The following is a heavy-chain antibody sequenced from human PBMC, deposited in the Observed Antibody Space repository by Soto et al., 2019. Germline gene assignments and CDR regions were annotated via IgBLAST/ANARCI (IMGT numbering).Heavy chain of an antibody. CDR1: GFTFSNYA. J-gene: IGHJ4*02. CDR2: ISSSGGSL. CDR3: ASIGYCSSTSCHNFDY. Sequence: PGGSLRLSCASSGFTFSNYAMNWVRQAPGKGLEWVSTISSSGGSLYYADSVKGRFTISRDNSKNSLYLQMNSLRAEDTAVYYYASIGYCSSTSCHNFDYWGQGTLVTVSS. V-gene: IGHV3-23*01. D-gene: IGHD2-2*02.